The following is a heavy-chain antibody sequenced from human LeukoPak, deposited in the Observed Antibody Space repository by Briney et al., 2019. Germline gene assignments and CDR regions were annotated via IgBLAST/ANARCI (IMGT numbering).Heavy chain of an antibody. CDR2: INSGGGST. CDR3: AKDLSYNYNYFDS. J-gene: IGHJ4*02. CDR1: GFTFSNHA. V-gene: IGHV3-23*01. Sequence: GESLKISCAASGFTFSNHALNWVRQAPGKGLEWVSGINSGGGSTYYTDSVKGRFTISRDNSKNTLYLQMNSLRADDTAVYYCAKDLSYNYNYFDSWGQGTLVTVSS. D-gene: IGHD1-20*01.